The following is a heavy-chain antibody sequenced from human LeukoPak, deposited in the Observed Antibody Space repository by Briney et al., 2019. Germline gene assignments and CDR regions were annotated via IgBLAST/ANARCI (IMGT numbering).Heavy chain of an antibody. CDR1: GFTFSSYS. V-gene: IGHV3-21*01. D-gene: IGHD2-15*01. CDR3: ASRPLAAAGFDC. Sequence: SGGSLRLSCAASGFTFSSYSMNWVRQAPGKGLEWVSSISSSSSYIYYADSVKGRFTISRDNAKNSLYLQMNSLRAEDTAVYYCASRPLAAAGFDCWGQGTLVTVSS. J-gene: IGHJ4*02. CDR2: ISSSSSYI.